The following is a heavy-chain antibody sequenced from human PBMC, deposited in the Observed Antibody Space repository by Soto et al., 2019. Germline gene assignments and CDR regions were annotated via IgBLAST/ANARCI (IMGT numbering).Heavy chain of an antibody. CDR2: ISYDGSNK. CDR1: GFTFSSYG. J-gene: IGHJ4*02. D-gene: IGHD6-13*01. V-gene: IGHV3-30*18. Sequence: QVQLVESGGGVVQPGRSLRLSCAASGFTFSSYGMHWVRQDPGKGLEWVAVISYDGSNKYYADSVKGRFTISRDNSKNTLYLQMNSLRAEDTAVYYCAKIPGEYSSSWYVYWGQGTLVTVSS. CDR3: AKIPGEYSSSWYVY.